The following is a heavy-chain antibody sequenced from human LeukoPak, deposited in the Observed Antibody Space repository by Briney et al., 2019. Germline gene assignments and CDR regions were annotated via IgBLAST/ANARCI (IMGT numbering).Heavy chain of an antibody. J-gene: IGHJ4*02. CDR3: AKSSSYSPRGYYFDY. CDR1: GFAFSSYN. Sequence: GSLRLSCAASGFAFSSYNMNWVRQAPGKGLEWISYIGSSGSPTHYADSVGGRFTISRDNSKNTLYLQMNSLRAEDTAVYYCAKSSSYSPRGYYFDYWGQGTLVTVSS. CDR2: IGSSGSPT. V-gene: IGHV3-48*01. D-gene: IGHD3-10*01.